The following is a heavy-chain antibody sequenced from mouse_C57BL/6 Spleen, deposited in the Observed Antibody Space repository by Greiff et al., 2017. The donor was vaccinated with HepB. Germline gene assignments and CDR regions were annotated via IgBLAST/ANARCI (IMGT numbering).Heavy chain of an antibody. CDR2: IDPNSGGT. Sequence: QVQLKQPGAELVKPGASVKLSCKASGYTFTSYWMHWVKQRPGRGLEWIGRIDPNSGGTKYNEKFKSKATLTVDKPSSTAYMQLSSLTSEDSAVYYCARWGTTVVAPYWYFDVWGTGTTVTVSS. CDR3: ARWGTTVVAPYWYFDV. CDR1: GYTFTSYW. J-gene: IGHJ1*03. V-gene: IGHV1-72*01. D-gene: IGHD1-1*01.